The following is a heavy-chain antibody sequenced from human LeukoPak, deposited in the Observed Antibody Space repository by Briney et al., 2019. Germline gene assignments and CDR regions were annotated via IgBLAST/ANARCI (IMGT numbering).Heavy chain of an antibody. Sequence: PGGSLRLSCAASGFTFSSYWMSWVRQAPGKGLEWVSYISSSGSTIYYADSVKGRSTISRDNAKNSLYLQMNSLRAEDTAVYYCARDYDSSGYSIGGIDYWGQGTLVTVSS. CDR1: GFTFSSYW. D-gene: IGHD3-22*01. CDR2: ISSSGSTI. V-gene: IGHV3-48*04. CDR3: ARDYDSSGYSIGGIDY. J-gene: IGHJ4*02.